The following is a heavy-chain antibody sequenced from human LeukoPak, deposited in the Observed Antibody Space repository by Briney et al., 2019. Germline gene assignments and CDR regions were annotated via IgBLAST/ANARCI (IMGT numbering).Heavy chain of an antibody. CDR2: ISGSGGST. J-gene: IGHJ4*02. D-gene: IGHD3-16*02. CDR3: AKNMIPFGGVIATDY. V-gene: IGHV3-23*01. CDR1: GFTFSSYA. Sequence: GGSLRLSCAASGFTFSSYAMSWVRQAPGKVLEWVSAISGSGGSTYYADSVKGRFTISRDNSKNTLYLQMNSLRAEDTAVYYCAKNMIPFGGVIATDYWGQGTLVTVSS.